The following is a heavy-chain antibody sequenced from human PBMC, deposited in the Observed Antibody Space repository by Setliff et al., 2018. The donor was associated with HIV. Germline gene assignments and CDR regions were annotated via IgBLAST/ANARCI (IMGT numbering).Heavy chain of an antibody. CDR2: IYYSGST. V-gene: IGHV4-39*07. Sequence: PSETLSLTCSVSGDSISSSTDYWGWIRQPPGKGLEWIGSIYYSGSTYYNPSLKSRVTISADTSKNQFSLKLSSVTAADTAVYYCASRAVAAFDYWGQGTLVTVSS. D-gene: IGHD6-19*01. CDR3: ASRAVAAFDY. J-gene: IGHJ4*02. CDR1: GDSISSSTDY.